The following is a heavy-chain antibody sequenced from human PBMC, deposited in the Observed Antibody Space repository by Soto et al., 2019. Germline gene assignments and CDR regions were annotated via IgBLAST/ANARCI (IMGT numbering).Heavy chain of an antibody. CDR3: ARGRYVDY. D-gene: IGHD1-1*01. CDR1: GYTFTTYG. J-gene: IGHJ4*02. V-gene: IGHV1-18*01. CDR2: ISAHNGNA. Sequence: VHLVQSGAEVKKPGASVKVSCKGSGYTFTTYGITWVRQAPGQGLEWMGWISAHNGNANYAQKLQGRVSVTRVTSTSTAYMELRRMRSDDTAVYYCARGRYVDYWCQVALVTVSS.